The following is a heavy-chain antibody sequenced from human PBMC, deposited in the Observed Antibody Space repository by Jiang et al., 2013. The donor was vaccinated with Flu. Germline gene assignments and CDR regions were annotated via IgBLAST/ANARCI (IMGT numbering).Heavy chain of an antibody. Sequence: GAEVKKPGASVKVSCKASGYTFTSYAMHWVRQAPGQRLEWMGWINAGNGNTKYSQKFQGRVTITRDTSASTAYMELSSLRSEDTAVYYCARATMVRGVTPKNWFDPWGQGTLVTVSS. CDR2: INAGNGNT. J-gene: IGHJ5*02. CDR3: ARATMVRGVTPKNWFDP. CDR1: GYTFTSYA. D-gene: IGHD3-10*01. V-gene: IGHV1-3*01.